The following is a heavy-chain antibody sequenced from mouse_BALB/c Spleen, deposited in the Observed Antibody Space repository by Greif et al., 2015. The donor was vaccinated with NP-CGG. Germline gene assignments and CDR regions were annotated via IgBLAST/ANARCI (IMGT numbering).Heavy chain of an antibody. Sequence: LVESGAELVKPGASVKLSCKASGYTFISYYMYWVKQRPGQGLEWIGEINPSNGGANLNEKFKSKATLTVDKSSSTAYMQLSSLTSEDSAVYFCTRGRRRDFDFWGQGTTLTVPS. V-gene: IGHV1S81*02. CDR3: TRGRRRDFDF. CDR1: GYTFISYY. J-gene: IGHJ2*01. CDR2: INPSNGGA. D-gene: IGHD1-2*01.